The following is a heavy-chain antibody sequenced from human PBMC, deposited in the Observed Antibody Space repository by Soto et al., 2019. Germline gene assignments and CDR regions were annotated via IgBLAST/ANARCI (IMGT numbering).Heavy chain of an antibody. V-gene: IGHV1-46*02. Sequence: QVQLVQSGAEVRKPGASVKVSCKPSGYTFNTYYLHWLRQAPGQALEWMGVIHPSGGGTTYAQKFRGRVNVTRDTSTTTVLMELSSLRSDDTAVYYCARGGHIAVVTASFDNWGQGTLVTVSS. CDR1: GYTFNTYY. CDR2: IHPSGGGT. CDR3: ARGGHIAVVTASFDN. D-gene: IGHD2-21*02. J-gene: IGHJ4*02.